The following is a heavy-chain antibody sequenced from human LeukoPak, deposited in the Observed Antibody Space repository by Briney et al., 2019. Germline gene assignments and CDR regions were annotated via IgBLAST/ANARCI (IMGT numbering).Heavy chain of an antibody. V-gene: IGHV3-30*02. Sequence: GGSLRLSCAASGFTFSSYGMHWVRQAPGKGLEWVAFIRYDGSNKYYADSVKGRFTISRDNSKNTLYLQMNSLRAEDTAVYYCAKVSVPAAIRSKFVYWGQGTLVTVSS. D-gene: IGHD2-2*01. J-gene: IGHJ4*02. CDR1: GFTFSSYG. CDR2: IRYDGSNK. CDR3: AKVSVPAAIRSKFVY.